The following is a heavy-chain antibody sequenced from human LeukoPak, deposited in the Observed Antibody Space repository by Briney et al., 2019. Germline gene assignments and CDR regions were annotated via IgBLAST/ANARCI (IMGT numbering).Heavy chain of an antibody. CDR1: GYSFTSYW. V-gene: IGHV5-51*01. Sequence: GESLKIFCKGSGYSFTSYWIGWVRQMPGKGLEWMGIIYPADSDTRYSPSFQGQVTISADKSITTAYLQWSSLKASDTAMYYCATPHDATAYYYDSSGYFYWGQGTLVTVSS. D-gene: IGHD3-22*01. CDR2: IYPADSDT. CDR3: ATPHDATAYYYDSSGYFY. J-gene: IGHJ4*02.